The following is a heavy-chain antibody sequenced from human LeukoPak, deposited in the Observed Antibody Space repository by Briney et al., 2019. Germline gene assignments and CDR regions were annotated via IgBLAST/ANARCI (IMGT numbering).Heavy chain of an antibody. CDR2: IYYTGST. CDR1: GASISGGTYY. V-gene: IGHV4-39*01. D-gene: IGHD1-26*01. CDR3: ARRGGSGRAFDY. J-gene: IGHJ4*02. Sequence: PSETLPLTCSVSGASISGGTYYWGWIRQPPGKGLEWIGSIYYTGSTYDNPSLKSRVTISVDTSKNQFSLKLSSVTAADTAVYYCARRGGSGRAFDYWGQGTLVTVSS.